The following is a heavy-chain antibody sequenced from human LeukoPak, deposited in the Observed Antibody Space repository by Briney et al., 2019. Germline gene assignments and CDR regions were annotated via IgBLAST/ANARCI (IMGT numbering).Heavy chain of an antibody. D-gene: IGHD6-19*01. CDR2: ISAYNGNT. Sequence: ASVKVSCKASGYTFTSYGISWVRQAPGQGLEWMGWISAYNGNTNYAQKFQGRVTMTTDTSTSTVYMELRSLRFDDTAVYYCARPRVHSSGWYYYFDYWGQGTLVTVSS. CDR3: ARPRVHSSGWYYYFDY. CDR1: GYTFTSYG. V-gene: IGHV1-18*01. J-gene: IGHJ4*02.